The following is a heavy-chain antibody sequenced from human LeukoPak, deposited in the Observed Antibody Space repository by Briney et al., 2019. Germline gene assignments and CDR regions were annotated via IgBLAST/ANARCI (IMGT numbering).Heavy chain of an antibody. CDR2: IYHRGST. D-gene: IGHD4-23*01. Sequence: SETLSLTCAVSGYSISSGYYWGWIRQPPGKGLEWIGSIYHRGSTYYHPSLKSRVTISVDPSKNQFSLKLSSVTAADTAVYYCARLYYGGITYYYYYMDVWGKGTTVTVSS. V-gene: IGHV4-38-2*01. CDR3: ARLYYGGITYYYYYMDV. J-gene: IGHJ6*03. CDR1: GYSISSGYY.